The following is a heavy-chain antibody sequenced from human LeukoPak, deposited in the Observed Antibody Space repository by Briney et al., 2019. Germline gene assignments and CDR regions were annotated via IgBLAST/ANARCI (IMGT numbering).Heavy chain of an antibody. CDR1: GGSFSGYY. Sequence: SETLSLTCAVYGGSFSGYYWSWIRQPPGKGLEWIGEINHSGSINYNPSLKSRVTISVDTSKNQFSLKLSSVTAADTAVYYCAREWELIHFDYWGQGTLVTVSS. J-gene: IGHJ4*02. V-gene: IGHV4-34*01. D-gene: IGHD1-26*01. CDR3: AREWELIHFDY. CDR2: INHSGSI.